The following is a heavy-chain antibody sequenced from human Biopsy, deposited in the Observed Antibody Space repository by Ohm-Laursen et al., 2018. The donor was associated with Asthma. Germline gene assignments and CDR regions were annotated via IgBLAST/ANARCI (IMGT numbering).Heavy chain of an antibody. CDR1: RFAVSRDY. V-gene: IGHV3-53*01. CDR3: ARGDSSNWSHYYFDY. D-gene: IGHD3-22*01. Sequence: SLRLSCTASRFAVSRDYMFWVRQAPGKGLEWVSVIYSGGTSHTADSVRGRFTISRDYSKNTLYLQMHSLRAEDTAVYYCARGDSSNWSHYYFDYWGQGTLDTVSS. CDR2: IYSGGTS. J-gene: IGHJ4*02.